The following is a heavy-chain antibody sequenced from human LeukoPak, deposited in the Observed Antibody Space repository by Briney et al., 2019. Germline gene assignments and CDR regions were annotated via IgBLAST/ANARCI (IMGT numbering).Heavy chain of an antibody. Sequence: SETLSLTCTVSGYSISSGYYWGWIRQPPGKGLEWIGSIYHSGSTYYNPSLKSRVTISVDTSKNQFSLKLSSVTAADTAVYYCARILTARVMDVWGQGTTVTVSS. V-gene: IGHV4-38-2*02. J-gene: IGHJ6*02. D-gene: IGHD3-9*01. CDR1: GYSISSGYY. CDR3: ARILTARVMDV. CDR2: IYHSGST.